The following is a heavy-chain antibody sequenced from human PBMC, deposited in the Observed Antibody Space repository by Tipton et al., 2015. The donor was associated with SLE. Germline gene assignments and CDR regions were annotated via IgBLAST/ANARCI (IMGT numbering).Heavy chain of an antibody. V-gene: IGHV3-11*04. CDR3: ARARITMVRARGAFDI. D-gene: IGHD3-10*01. CDR1: GFTFSDYY. Sequence: SLRLSCEASGFTFSDYYMNWIRQAPGKGLEWISYISERGGIIYDADSVKGRFTISRDNAKNSLYLQMNSLRAEDTAVYYCARARITMVRARGAFDIWGQGTMVTVSS. J-gene: IGHJ3*02. CDR2: ISERGGII.